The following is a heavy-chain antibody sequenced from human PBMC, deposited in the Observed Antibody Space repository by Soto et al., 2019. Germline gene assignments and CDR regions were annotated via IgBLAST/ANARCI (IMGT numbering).Heavy chain of an antibody. D-gene: IGHD2-8*01. CDR1: GGSVSNSNYY. V-gene: IGHV4-39*01. Sequence: SETLSLTCTVSGGSVSNSNYYWGWIRQSPGKGLEWIGSVYYRGRSYSKSSVKSRVTISVDTSRNQFSLNLNSVTASDTAVYYCVSQRTSVLTQAYFDYWGPGALVTVSS. J-gene: IGHJ4*02. CDR3: VSQRTSVLTQAYFDY. CDR2: VYYRGRS.